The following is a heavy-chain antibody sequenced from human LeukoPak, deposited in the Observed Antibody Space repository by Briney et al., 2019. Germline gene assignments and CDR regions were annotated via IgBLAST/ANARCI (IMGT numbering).Heavy chain of an antibody. Sequence: GGSLRLSCAASGFTFTSSAMSWVRHAPGKGLEWGSVISHSGDSTYCADSVKGRFTISRDNSKNTLYLHMNSLRAEDTAVYYCAKDRRSSGNSLLLEHWGQGTLVTVSS. CDR3: AKDRRSSGNSLLLEH. V-gene: IGHV3-23*01. CDR1: GFTFTSSA. J-gene: IGHJ1*01. D-gene: IGHD4-23*01. CDR2: ISHSGDST.